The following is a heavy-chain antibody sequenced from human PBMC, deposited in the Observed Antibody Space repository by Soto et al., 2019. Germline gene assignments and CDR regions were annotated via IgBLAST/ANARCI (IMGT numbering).Heavy chain of an antibody. CDR2: IDSAGDA. CDR1: GFTFSRHD. V-gene: IGHV3-13*01. Sequence: EVPLVESGGGLVQPGGSLRLSCAASGFTFSRHDMHWVRQVPGKGVEWVSGIDSAGDAKYPVSVKGRFTISRENAKNSLYLQMNSLGAEDTAVYYCARGGIWGVSWNWFDTWGQGTLVTVSS. J-gene: IGHJ5*02. D-gene: IGHD3-10*01. CDR3: ARGGIWGVSWNWFDT.